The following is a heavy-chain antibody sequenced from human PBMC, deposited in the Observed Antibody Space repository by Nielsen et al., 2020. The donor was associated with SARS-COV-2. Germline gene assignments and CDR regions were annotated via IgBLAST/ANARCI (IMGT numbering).Heavy chain of an antibody. V-gene: IGHV1-8*01. CDR2: MNPNSGNT. Sequence: ASVKVSCKASGYTFTSYDINWVRQATGQGLEWMGWMNPNSGNTGYAQKFQGRVTMTRNTSISTAYMELSSLRSEDTAVYYCASHIAARPSYYYYGMDVWGQGTTVTVSS. J-gene: IGHJ6*02. D-gene: IGHD6-6*01. CDR3: ASHIAARPSYYYYGMDV. CDR1: GYTFTSYD.